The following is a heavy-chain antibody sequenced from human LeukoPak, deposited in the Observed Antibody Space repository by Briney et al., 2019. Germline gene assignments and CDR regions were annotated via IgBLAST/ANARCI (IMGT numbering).Heavy chain of an antibody. D-gene: IGHD5-18*01. CDR1: GFTFSSYW. CDR3: ARDETALDS. J-gene: IGHJ4*02. CDR2: INQGGSEK. Sequence: GGSLRLSCAASGFTFSSYWMSWVRQAPEKGLEWVANINQGGSEKYYVDSVKGRFTISRDNAKHSLCLQMNSLRVEDTAIYYCARDETALDSWGQGTQVTVSS. V-gene: IGHV3-7*01.